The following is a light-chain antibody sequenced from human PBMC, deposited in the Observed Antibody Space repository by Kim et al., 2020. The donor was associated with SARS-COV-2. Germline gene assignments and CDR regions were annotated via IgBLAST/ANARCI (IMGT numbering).Light chain of an antibody. CDR2: RNN. CDR3: SAWDYSLSAWV. V-gene: IGLV10-54*01. CDR1: SNHVGSQG. Sequence: RQTATLTCTGNSNHVGSQGAAWLQQHQGHPPKLLSYRNNNRPSGISERLSASRSGNTASLTITGLRPEDEADYYCSAWDYSLSAWVFGGGTKLTVL. J-gene: IGLJ3*02.